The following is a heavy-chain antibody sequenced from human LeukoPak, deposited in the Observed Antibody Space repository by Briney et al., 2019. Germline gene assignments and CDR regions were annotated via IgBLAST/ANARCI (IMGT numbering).Heavy chain of an antibody. CDR3: ARDGGNRDYYYGMDV. J-gene: IGHJ6*02. V-gene: IGHV1-18*01. CDR1: GYTFTSYG. CDR2: ISAYNGNT. Sequence: ASVKVSCKASGYTFTSYGISWVRQAPGQGLEWMGWISAYNGNTNYAQKLQGRVSMTTDTSTSTAYMELRSLRSDDTAVYYCARDGGNRDYYYGMDVWGQGTTVTVSS. D-gene: IGHD4-23*01.